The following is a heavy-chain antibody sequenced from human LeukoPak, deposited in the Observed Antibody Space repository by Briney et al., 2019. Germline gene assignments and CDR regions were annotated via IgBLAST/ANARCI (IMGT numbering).Heavy chain of an antibody. Sequence: GGSLRLSCAASGFTFSTYSMNWVRQAPGKGLEWVSSIGGGAYTTFYADSVKGRFTISRDDSKNTLYLQINSLTAEDTAVYYCAKCPPPSSNILTGYYTLYYFGDWGQGTLVTVSS. CDR1: GFTFSTYS. CDR2: IGGGAYTT. J-gene: IGHJ4*02. V-gene: IGHV3-23*01. CDR3: AKCPPPSSNILTGYYTLYYFGD. D-gene: IGHD3-9*01.